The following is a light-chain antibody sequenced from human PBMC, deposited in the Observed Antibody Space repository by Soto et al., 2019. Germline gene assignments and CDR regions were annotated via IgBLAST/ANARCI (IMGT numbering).Light chain of an antibody. Sequence: QSVLTQPPSASGTPGQRVNISCSGSNSNIGSNTVNWYQQLPGTAPKLLIYSHNQRPSGVPDRFSGSKSGTSASLAICGVQSEYEADYYCAAWDDSLTGYVFGPGTKLTV. J-gene: IGLJ1*01. CDR2: SHN. V-gene: IGLV1-44*01. CDR1: NSNIGSNT. CDR3: AAWDDSLTGYV.